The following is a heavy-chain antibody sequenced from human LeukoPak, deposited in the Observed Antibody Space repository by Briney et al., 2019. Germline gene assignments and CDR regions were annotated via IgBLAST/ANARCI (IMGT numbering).Heavy chain of an antibody. CDR1: AXTFSGYW. D-gene: IGHD5-12*01. Sequence: PGGSLRLSCAASAXTFSGYWMSWFRQAPGKGLEWVATIKQDGSETDYVDSVKGRFTISRDNAKNSLYLQMNSLRIEDTAVYYCARAQWRRPDYWGQGTLVTVSS. CDR3: ARAQWRRPDY. CDR2: IKQDGSET. J-gene: IGHJ4*02. V-gene: IGHV3-7*02.